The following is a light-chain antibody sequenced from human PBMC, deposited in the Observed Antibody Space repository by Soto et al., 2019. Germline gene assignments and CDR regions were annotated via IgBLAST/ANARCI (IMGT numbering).Light chain of an antibody. J-gene: IGLJ1*01. V-gene: IGLV2-14*01. CDR2: EVR. CDR1: SSDVGGYDF. Sequence: QSALTQPASVSGSPGQSITSSCTGTSSDVGGYDFVSWSQHHPGKAPKLIIYEVRTRPSGVSDRFSGSKSCNTASLTISGLQAEDESDYYCSSDTSDWGVFGTGTKVTVL. CDR3: SSDTSDWGV.